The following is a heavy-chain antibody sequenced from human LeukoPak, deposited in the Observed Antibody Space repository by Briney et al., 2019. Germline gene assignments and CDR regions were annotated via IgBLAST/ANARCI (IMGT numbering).Heavy chain of an antibody. CDR1: GGSISSSNYY. CDR2: IYYSGGT. CDR3: ARLIAAAGTSYYFDY. D-gene: IGHD6-13*01. Sequence: SETLSLTCTVSGGSISSSNYYWGWLRQPPGTGLEWIGSIYYSGGTFYNPSLKSRVTISVDTSKNQFSLKLSSVTAADTAVYYCARLIAAAGTSYYFDYWGQGTLVTVSS. V-gene: IGHV4-39*07. J-gene: IGHJ4*02.